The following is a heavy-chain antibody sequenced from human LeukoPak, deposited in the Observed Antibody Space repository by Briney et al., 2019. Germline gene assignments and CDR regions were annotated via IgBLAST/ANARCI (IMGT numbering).Heavy chain of an antibody. Sequence: SETLSLTCTVSGGSISSYYWSWIRQPPGKGLEWIGYIYDSGSTNYNPSLKSRVTISVDTSKNQFSLKLSSVTAADTAVYYCARHSTLDWFDPWGQGTLVTVSS. CDR2: IYDSGST. D-gene: IGHD3-16*01. V-gene: IGHV4-59*08. CDR1: GGSISSYY. J-gene: IGHJ5*02. CDR3: ARHSTLDWFDP.